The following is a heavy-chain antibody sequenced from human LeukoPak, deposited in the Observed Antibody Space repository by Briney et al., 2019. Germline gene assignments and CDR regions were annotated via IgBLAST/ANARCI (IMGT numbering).Heavy chain of an antibody. CDR1: GYTFTSYG. V-gene: IGHV1-18*01. J-gene: IGHJ3*02. CDR3: ARSPDYMIVVDTSNI. D-gene: IGHD3-22*01. CDR2: ISAYNGNT. Sequence: ASVKVSCKASGYTFTSYGISWVRQAPGQGLKWMGWISAYNGNTNYAQKLQGRVTMTTDTSTSTAYMELRSLRSDDTAVYYCARSPDYMIVVDTSNIWGQGTMVTVSS.